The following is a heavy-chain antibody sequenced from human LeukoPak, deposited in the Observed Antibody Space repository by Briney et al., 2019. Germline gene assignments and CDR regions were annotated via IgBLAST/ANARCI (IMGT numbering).Heavy chain of an antibody. CDR1: RVTFSTYA. CDR3: AIGDGLGVLSSSFDS. D-gene: IGHD3-16*02. CDR2: ISYDGTNK. J-gene: IGHJ4*02. Sequence: GGSLRLSCVVSRVTFSTYAMHWVRQAPGKGLEWVAVISYDGTNKYYADSVKGRFTISRAKSMNTVDLQMNSLRSEDTAVYYCAIGDGLGVLSSSFDSWGQGTLVTVSS. V-gene: IGHV3-30*04.